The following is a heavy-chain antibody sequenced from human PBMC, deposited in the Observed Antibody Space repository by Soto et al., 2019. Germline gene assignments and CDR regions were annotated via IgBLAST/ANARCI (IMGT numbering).Heavy chain of an antibody. D-gene: IGHD2-2*01. CDR3: ARLVVGAPGANV. J-gene: IGHJ4*02. CDR1: GGSINYNSYH. Sequence: QLQLQESGPGLVKPSETLSLTCSVSGGSINYNSYHWGWIRQPPGQGLEWIGSIFYTGTTFYNPSLESRVTMSVDTSKNSFSLHLTSVTAAATAVYFCARLVVGAPGANVWGQGTLVTVSS. CDR2: IFYTGTT. V-gene: IGHV4-39*02.